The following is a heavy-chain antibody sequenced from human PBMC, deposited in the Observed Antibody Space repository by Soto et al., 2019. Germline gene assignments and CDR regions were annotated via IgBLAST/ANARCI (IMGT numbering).Heavy chain of an antibody. V-gene: IGHV4-59*01. Sequence: SETLSLTCTVSGGSISSYYWSWIRQPPGKGLEWIGYIYNSGTTNYNPSLKSRVTLSADTSKSQFSLKVTSVTAADTVLYYCARARSQGITILFDYWGQGTLVTVSS. J-gene: IGHJ4*02. D-gene: IGHD3-3*01. CDR1: GGSISSYY. CDR3: ARARSQGITILFDY. CDR2: IYNSGTT.